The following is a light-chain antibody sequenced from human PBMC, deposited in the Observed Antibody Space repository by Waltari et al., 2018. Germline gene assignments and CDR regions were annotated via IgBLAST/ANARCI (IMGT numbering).Light chain of an antibody. V-gene: IGLV1-51*02. J-gene: IGLJ2*01. CDR3: GTWDSHLPALRVL. CDR2: EYN. CDR1: RSNIGNNY. Sequence: QSVLTQPPSVSAAPGQKVTISCSGSRSNIGNNYVSWYQHLPGTAPKLLIYEYNKRPSGIPDPFSASNSGTSAALGITGLQTGDEADYYCGTWDSHLPALRVLLGGGTKVTVL.